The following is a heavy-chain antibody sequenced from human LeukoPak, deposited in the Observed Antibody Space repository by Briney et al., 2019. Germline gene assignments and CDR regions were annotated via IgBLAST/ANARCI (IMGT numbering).Heavy chain of an antibody. J-gene: IGHJ4*02. CDR3: ARVVVVVPAAPETYYFEY. D-gene: IGHD2-2*01. CDR1: GYTFTNYG. Sequence: ASVKVSRKASGYTFTNYGISWVRQAPGQGLEWMGWIIAYNGDTKYAQRFQGRLTMTTDTSTSTADMELRSLRSDDTAVYYCARVVVVVPAAPETYYFEYWGQGTPVTVSS. V-gene: IGHV1-18*01. CDR2: IIAYNGDT.